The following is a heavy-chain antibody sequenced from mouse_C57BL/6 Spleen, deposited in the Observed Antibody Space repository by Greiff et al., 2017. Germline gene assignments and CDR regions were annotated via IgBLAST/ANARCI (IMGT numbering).Heavy chain of an antibody. CDR3: TRPYDYPYAMDY. D-gene: IGHD2-4*01. V-gene: IGHV6-6*01. Sequence: EVMLVESGGGLVQPGGSMKLSCAASGFTFSDAWMDWVRQSPEKGLEWVAEIRNKANNHATYYAESVKGRFTISRDDSKSSVYLQMNSLRAEDTGIYYCTRPYDYPYAMDYWGQGTSVTVSS. CDR1: GFTFSDAW. CDR2: IRNKANNHAT. J-gene: IGHJ4*01.